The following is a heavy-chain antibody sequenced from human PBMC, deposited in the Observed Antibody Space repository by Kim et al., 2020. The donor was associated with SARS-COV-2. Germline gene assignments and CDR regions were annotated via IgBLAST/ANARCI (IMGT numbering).Heavy chain of an antibody. D-gene: IGHD2-2*02. Sequence: NPALESRLTISVDRSKKQFSLELTSVTAADTAVYYCARQMGYTNYRRFDFWGQGALVTVSS. V-gene: IGHV4-61*07. CDR3: ARQMGYTNYRRFDF. J-gene: IGHJ4*02.